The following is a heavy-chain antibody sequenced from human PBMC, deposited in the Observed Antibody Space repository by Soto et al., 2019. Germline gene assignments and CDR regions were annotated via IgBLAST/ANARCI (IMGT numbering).Heavy chain of an antibody. CDR3: ARGGGTVTDDAFDI. V-gene: IGHV4-30-2*01. CDR2: IYPSGST. D-gene: IGHD4-17*01. CDR1: GGSISSGGYS. Sequence: QLQLQESGSGLVKPSQTLSLTCAVSGGSISSGGYSWSWIRQPPGQGLEWIGYIYPSGSTSYNPSLKGRVTILVDPANNQFSLKLSSVTAADTGVYYCARGGGTVTDDAFDIWGQGTMVTVSS. J-gene: IGHJ3*02.